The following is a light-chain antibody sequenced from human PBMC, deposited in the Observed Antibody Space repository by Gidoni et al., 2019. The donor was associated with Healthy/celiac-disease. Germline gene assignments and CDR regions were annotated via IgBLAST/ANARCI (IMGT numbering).Light chain of an antibody. CDR1: QSVSSN. V-gene: IGKV3-15*01. Sequence: DIVMTQAQATLSVAPGERATRSCRASQSVSSNFAWYQQKPGQAPRLHLYGASTRAAGIPARFSGSGSGTEFTLTISSLQSEDFAVYYCQQYNNWPSWTFGQGTKVEIK. J-gene: IGKJ1*01. CDR3: QQYNNWPSWT. CDR2: GAS.